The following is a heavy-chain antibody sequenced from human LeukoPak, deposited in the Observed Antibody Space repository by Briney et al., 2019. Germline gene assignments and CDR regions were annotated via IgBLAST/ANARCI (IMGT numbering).Heavy chain of an antibody. CDR2: LSHGGTRT. J-gene: IGHJ5*02. CDR1: GFTFRNFA. V-gene: IGHV3-23*01. D-gene: IGHD2-21*01. Sequence: TGGSLRLSCAASGFTFRNFAMSWVRQAPGKGLEWVSGLSHGGTRTFYAASVKGRFTISRDDSNSTLFLQMDNLRVEDTATYYCAKDIVLFMSWGQGTLVIVSS. CDR3: AKDIVLFMS.